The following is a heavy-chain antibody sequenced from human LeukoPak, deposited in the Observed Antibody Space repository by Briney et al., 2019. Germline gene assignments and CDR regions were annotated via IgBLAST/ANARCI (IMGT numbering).Heavy chain of an antibody. CDR1: GGSFSSNI. CDR3: ARGWGIPAPISWFDP. J-gene: IGHJ5*02. Sequence: ASVKVSGKASGGSFSSNIIGWVRQAPGQGLEWMGGIVPIFGKTKYAQKFQGRVTITTDESSSTAYMELSSLRSDDTAIYYCARGWGIPAPISWFDPWGQGTLVTVSS. D-gene: IGHD2-2*01. CDR2: IVPIFGKT. V-gene: IGHV1-69*05.